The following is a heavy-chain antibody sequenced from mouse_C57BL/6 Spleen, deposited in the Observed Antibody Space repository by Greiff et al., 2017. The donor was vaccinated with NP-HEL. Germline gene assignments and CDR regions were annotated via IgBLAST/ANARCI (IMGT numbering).Heavy chain of an antibody. Sequence: EVQGVESGGGLVKPGGSLKLSCAASGFTFSSYAMSWVRQTPEKRLEWVATISDGGSYTYYPDNVKGRFTISRDNAKNNLYLQMSHLKSEDTAMYYCARDRREDAMDYWGQGTSVTVSS. V-gene: IGHV5-4*01. CDR1: GFTFSSYA. CDR2: ISDGGSYT. J-gene: IGHJ4*01. CDR3: ARDRREDAMDY.